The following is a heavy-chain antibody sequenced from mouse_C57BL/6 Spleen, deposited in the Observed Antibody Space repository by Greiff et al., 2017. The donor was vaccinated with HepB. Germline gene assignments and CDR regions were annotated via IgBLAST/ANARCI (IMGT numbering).Heavy chain of an antibody. V-gene: IGHV1-26*01. J-gene: IGHJ2*01. CDR3: ARKGYDYDGGFDY. CDR1: GYTFTDYY. Sequence: EVQLQQSGPELVKPGASVKISCKASGYTFTDYYMNWVKQSHGKSLEWIGDINPNNGGTSYNQKFKGKATLTVDKSSSTAYMELRSLTSEDSAVYYCARKGYDYDGGFDYWSQGTTLTVSS. D-gene: IGHD2-4*01. CDR2: INPNNGGT.